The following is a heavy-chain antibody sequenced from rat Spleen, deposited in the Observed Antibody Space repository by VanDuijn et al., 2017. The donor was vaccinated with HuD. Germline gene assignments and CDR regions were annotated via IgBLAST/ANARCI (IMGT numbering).Heavy chain of an antibody. V-gene: IGHV5S13*01. J-gene: IGHJ3*01. CDR2: ISTGGGNT. CDR1: GFTYSNYV. CDR3: ARGGYNYGWFAY. Sequence: EVQLVESGGGLVQPGRSLKFSCAASGFTYSNYVMAWVSQAPTKGLEWVASISTGGGNTYYQDSVKGRFTISRDNAKNTLYLQMDSLRSEDTATYYCARGGYNYGWFAYWGQGTLVTVSS. D-gene: IGHD1-9*01.